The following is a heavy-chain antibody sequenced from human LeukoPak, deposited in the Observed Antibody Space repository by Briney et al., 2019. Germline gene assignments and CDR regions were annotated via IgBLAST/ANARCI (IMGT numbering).Heavy chain of an antibody. CDR1: GGSISSGGYY. CDR2: IYFSGST. CDR3: AREVVPAAIRDLRWFDP. D-gene: IGHD2-2*01. J-gene: IGHJ5*02. Sequence: SQTLSLTCTVSGGSISSGGYYWSWIRQHPGKGLEWIGYIYFSGSTYYNPSLKSRVTISVDTSKNQFSLKLSSVTAADTAVYYCAREVVPAAIRDLRWFDPWGQGTLVTVSS. V-gene: IGHV4-31*03.